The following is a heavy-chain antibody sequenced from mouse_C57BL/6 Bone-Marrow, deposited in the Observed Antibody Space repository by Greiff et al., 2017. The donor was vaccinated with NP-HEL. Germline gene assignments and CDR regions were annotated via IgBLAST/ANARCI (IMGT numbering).Heavy chain of an antibody. CDR3: ARPYSNYVWFAY. D-gene: IGHD2-5*01. V-gene: IGHV5-9*01. Sequence: EVQLVESGGGLVKPGGSLKLSCAASGFTFSSYTMSWVRQTPEKRLEWVATISGGGGNTYYPDSVKGRFTISRDNAKNTLYLQMSSLRSEDTALYYCARPYSNYVWFAYWGQGTLVTVSA. CDR2: ISGGGGNT. CDR1: GFTFSSYT. J-gene: IGHJ3*01.